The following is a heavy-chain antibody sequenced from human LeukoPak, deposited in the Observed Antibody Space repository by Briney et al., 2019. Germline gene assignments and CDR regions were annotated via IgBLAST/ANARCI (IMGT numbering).Heavy chain of an antibody. J-gene: IGHJ4*02. Sequence: GGSLRLSCAASGFTFSSYAMSWVRQAPGKGLEWVSAISGSGGSTYYADSVKGRFTISRDNSKNTLYLQMNSLRAEDTAVYYCAKDPRAQYCSRTSCSHYDYWGQGTLVTVS. D-gene: IGHD2-2*01. V-gene: IGHV3-23*01. CDR1: GFTFSSYA. CDR2: ISGSGGST. CDR3: AKDPRAQYCSRTSCSHYDY.